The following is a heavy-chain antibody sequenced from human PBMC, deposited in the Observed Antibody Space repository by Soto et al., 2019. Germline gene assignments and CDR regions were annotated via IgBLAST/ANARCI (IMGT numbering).Heavy chain of an antibody. CDR2: ISAYNGNT. J-gene: IGHJ6*02. Sequence: ASVKVSCKASGYTFTSYGISWVRRAPGQGLEWMGWISAYNGNTNYAQKLQGRVTMTTDTSTSTAYMELRSLRSDDTAVYYCAKSGSGSRYYYYGMDVWGQGTTVTVSS. D-gene: IGHD3-10*01. CDR3: AKSGSGSRYYYYGMDV. V-gene: IGHV1-18*04. CDR1: GYTFTSYG.